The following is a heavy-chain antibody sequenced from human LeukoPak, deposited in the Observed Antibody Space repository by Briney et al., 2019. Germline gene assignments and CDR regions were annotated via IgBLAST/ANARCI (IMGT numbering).Heavy chain of an antibody. V-gene: IGHV1-18*04. CDR3: ARTYCSSTSCYWVFDY. J-gene: IGHJ4*02. CDR1: GYTFTSYG. CDR2: ISAYNGNT. Sequence: ASVKVSCKASGYTFTSYGISWVRQAPGQGLEWMGWISAYNGNTNYAQKLQGRVTMTTDTSTSTAYMELRSLRSDDTAVYYCARTYCSSTSCYWVFDYWSQGTLVTVSS. D-gene: IGHD2-2*01.